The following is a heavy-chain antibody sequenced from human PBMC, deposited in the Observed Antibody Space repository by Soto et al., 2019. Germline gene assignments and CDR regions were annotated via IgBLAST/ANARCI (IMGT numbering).Heavy chain of an antibody. J-gene: IGHJ6*03. CDR3: ARGLRGQTCSYYYIDI. CDR1: GFTFNTFA. Sequence: QVHLVESGGGVVQPGRSLRVSCAASGFTFNTFAMHWVRQAPGKVLEWVASTWYVGSNQYYGDSVRGRFTISRDNSKATLYLQMNSLRAEDTAVYYCARGLRGQTCSYYYIDIWGTGTTVTVSS. CDR2: TWYVGSNQ. D-gene: IGHD3-10*01. V-gene: IGHV3-33*01.